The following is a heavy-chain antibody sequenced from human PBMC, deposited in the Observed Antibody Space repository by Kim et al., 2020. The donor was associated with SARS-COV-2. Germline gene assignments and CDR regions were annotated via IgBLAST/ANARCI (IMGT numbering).Heavy chain of an antibody. J-gene: IGHJ4*02. Sequence: GGSLRLSCAASGFTFSSFWMTWVRQAPGKGLEWVANINEDGSQKYYIDSVKGRFTISRDNAKNSVYLQMNSLRAEDTAVYYCPRPRYSSWGQGILVTVSS. CDR3: PRPRYSS. CDR2: INEDGSQK. CDR1: GFTFSSFW. D-gene: IGHD2-15*01. V-gene: IGHV3-7*01.